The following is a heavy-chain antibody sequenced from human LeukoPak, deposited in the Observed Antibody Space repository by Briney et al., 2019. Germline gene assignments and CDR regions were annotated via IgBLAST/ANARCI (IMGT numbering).Heavy chain of an antibody. Sequence: SETLSLTCTVSGYSITSDYYWGWIRQAPGKGLEWIGSIYGSGSTFYNPSLKSRVTISVDTSKSHFSLKLTSVTAADTAVYYCARAVDYYDSSVYFDYWGQGTLVTVSS. J-gene: IGHJ4*02. D-gene: IGHD3-22*01. CDR3: ARAVDYYDSSVYFDY. V-gene: IGHV4-38-2*02. CDR1: GYSITSDYY. CDR2: IYGSGST.